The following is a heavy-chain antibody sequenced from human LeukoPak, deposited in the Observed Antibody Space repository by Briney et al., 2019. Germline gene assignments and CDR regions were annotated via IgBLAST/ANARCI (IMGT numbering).Heavy chain of an antibody. D-gene: IGHD2-21*02. J-gene: IGHJ4*02. CDR3: ARAVTVVPAIHD. V-gene: IGHV3-53*01. CDR1: GFTVSSNY. CDR2: IYSGGGT. Sequence: PGGSLRLSCAASGFTVSSNYMTWVRQAPGKGLEWVSVIYSGGGTYYADSVKGRFTISRDNSKNTLYLQMNSLGAEDTAVYYCARAVTVVPAIHDWGQGTLVTVSS.